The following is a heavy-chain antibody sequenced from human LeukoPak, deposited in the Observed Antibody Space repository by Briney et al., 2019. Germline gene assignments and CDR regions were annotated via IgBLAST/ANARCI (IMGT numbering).Heavy chain of an antibody. Sequence: SETLSLTCTVSGYSISSGYYWGWIRQPPGKGLEWIGSIYHSGSTYYNPSLKSRVTISVDTSKNQFSLKLSSVTAADTAVYYCARGVLIAVYGYWGQGTLVTVSS. J-gene: IGHJ4*02. CDR3: ARGVLIAVYGY. CDR1: GYSISSGYY. V-gene: IGHV4-38-2*02. CDR2: IYHSGST. D-gene: IGHD6-19*01.